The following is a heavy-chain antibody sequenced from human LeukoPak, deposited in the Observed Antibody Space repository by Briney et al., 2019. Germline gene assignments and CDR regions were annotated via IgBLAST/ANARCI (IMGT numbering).Heavy chain of an antibody. D-gene: IGHD6-13*01. V-gene: IGHV3-7*01. Sequence: HPGGSLRLPCAASGFTFSSYWMTWIRQAPGKGLEWVANIKGDESAKYYVDSVKGRFTISRDNAYNLLYLQMNSLRAEDTAVYYCARDRIAAAGTDYDYWGQGALVTVSS. CDR3: ARDRIAAAGTDYDY. CDR1: GFTFSSYW. J-gene: IGHJ4*02. CDR2: IKGDESAK.